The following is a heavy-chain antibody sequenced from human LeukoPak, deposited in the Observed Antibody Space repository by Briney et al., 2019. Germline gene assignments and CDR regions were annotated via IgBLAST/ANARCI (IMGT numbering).Heavy chain of an antibody. CDR1: GGSISSSSYY. J-gene: IGHJ4*02. D-gene: IGHD3-10*01. Sequence: SGTLSLTCTVSGGSISSSSYYWGWIRQPPGKGLEWIGSIYYSGSTYYNPSLKSRVTISVDTSKNQFSLKLSSVTAADTAVYYCARLGYYGSGSYYNEGYWGQGTLVTVSS. V-gene: IGHV4-39*01. CDR2: IYYSGST. CDR3: ARLGYYGSGSYYNEGY.